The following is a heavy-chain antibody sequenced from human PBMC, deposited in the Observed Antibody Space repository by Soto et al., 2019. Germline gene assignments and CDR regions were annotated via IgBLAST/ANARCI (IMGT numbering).Heavy chain of an antibody. CDR3: IRGSFGYYGP. J-gene: IGHJ5*02. Sequence: GGSLRLSCAASGFKFGDYAMTWVRQAPGKGLEWVGFIRNNGYGGTANYAASVKGRFTISRDDSKTIAYLQMNSLKTEDTDVYYCIRGSFGYYGPWGQGTLVTVSS. CDR1: GFKFGDYA. D-gene: IGHD3-22*01. CDR2: IRNNGYGGTA. V-gene: IGHV3-49*04.